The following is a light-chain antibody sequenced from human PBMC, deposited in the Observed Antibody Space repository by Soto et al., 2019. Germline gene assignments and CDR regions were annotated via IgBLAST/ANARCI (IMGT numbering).Light chain of an antibody. CDR3: QTWGTGIYVV. V-gene: IGLV4-69*01. Sequence: QPVLTQSPSASASLGASVKLTCTLSSGHSSYAIAWHQQQPEKGPRYLMKLNSDGSHSKGDGIPDRFSGSSSGAERYLIISSLQSEDEADYYCQTWGTGIYVVFGGGTKVTVL. CDR2: LNSDGSH. CDR1: SGHSSYA. J-gene: IGLJ2*01.